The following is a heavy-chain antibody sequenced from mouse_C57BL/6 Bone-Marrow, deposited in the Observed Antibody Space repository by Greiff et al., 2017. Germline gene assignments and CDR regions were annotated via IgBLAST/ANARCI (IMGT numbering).Heavy chain of an antibody. Sequence: EVQLLQSGPELVKPGASVKISCKASGYTFTDYYMNWVKQSHGKSLEWIGDINTNNGGTSYNQKFKGKATFTVDKAYSTTYMELRIMTSEDSAVYYCATIYYGNPAYWGQGTLGTVSA. CDR3: ATIYYGNPAY. D-gene: IGHD2-1*01. CDR2: INTNNGGT. J-gene: IGHJ3*01. V-gene: IGHV1-26*01. CDR1: GYTFTDYY.